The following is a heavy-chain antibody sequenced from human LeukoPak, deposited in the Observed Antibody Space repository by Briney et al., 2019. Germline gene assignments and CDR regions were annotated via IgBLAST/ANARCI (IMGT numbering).Heavy chain of an antibody. Sequence: PGGSLRLSCAASGFSFRTYWMQWVRQAPGKGLMRVSHINGDGSDTTYADSVKGRFTISRDNAKNTLYLQMNSLRAEDTAVYYCVRDNYGVDYWGQGALVTVSS. CDR2: INGDGSDT. D-gene: IGHD4-11*01. V-gene: IGHV3-74*01. CDR3: VRDNYGVDY. CDR1: GFSFRTYW. J-gene: IGHJ4*02.